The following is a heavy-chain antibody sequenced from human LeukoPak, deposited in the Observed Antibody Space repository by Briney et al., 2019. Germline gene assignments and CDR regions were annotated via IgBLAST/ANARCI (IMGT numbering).Heavy chain of an antibody. Sequence: SETLSLTCTVSGGSISSYYWSWIRQPPGKGLEWIGYIHYSGSTNYNPSLKSRVTISVDTSKNQFSLTLSSVTAADTAVYYCARGQKYRNGYTVTELGSGYFDYWGQGTLVTVSS. CDR2: IHYSGST. CDR3: ARGQKYRNGYTVTELGSGYFDY. D-gene: IGHD5-18*01. CDR1: GGSISSYY. V-gene: IGHV4-59*01. J-gene: IGHJ4*02.